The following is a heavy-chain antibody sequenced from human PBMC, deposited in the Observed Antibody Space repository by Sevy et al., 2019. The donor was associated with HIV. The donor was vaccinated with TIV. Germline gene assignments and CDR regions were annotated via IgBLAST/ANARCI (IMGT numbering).Heavy chain of an antibody. D-gene: IGHD4-17*01. J-gene: IGHJ5*02. Sequence: SLTCSVSSGSISSSSYYWGWIRQPPGKGLEWIGTIYYSGSTYYSPSLKSRVSISVDTSKNQFSLKLISVTAADTAVYYCARVVYGDYVNYFDPWGQGTLVTVSS. V-gene: IGHV4-39*01. CDR2: IYYSGST. CDR3: ARVVYGDYVNYFDP. CDR1: SGSISSSSYY.